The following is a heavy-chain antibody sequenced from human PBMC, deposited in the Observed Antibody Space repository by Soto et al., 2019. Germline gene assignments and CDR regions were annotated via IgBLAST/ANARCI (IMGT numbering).Heavy chain of an antibody. CDR1: GFTFSSYA. CDR2: ISGSGGST. J-gene: IGHJ4*02. CDR3: AKEGRPSPYYYDSSGYEFDY. Sequence: GGSLRLSCAASGFTFSSYAISWVRQAPGKGLEWVSAISGSGGSTYYADSVKGRFTISRDNSKNTLYLQMNSLRAEDMAVYYCAKEGRPSPYYYDSSGYEFDYWGQGTLVTVSS. D-gene: IGHD3-22*01. V-gene: IGHV3-23*01.